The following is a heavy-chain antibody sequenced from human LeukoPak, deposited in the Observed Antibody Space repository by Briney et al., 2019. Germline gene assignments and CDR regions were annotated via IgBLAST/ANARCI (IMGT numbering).Heavy chain of an antibody. D-gene: IGHD2-15*01. Sequence: SSETLSLTRAVDARSFSVYYWSWIRQPPGKGLEWIGEINHSGSTNYNPSLKSRVTISVDTSKNQFSLKLSSVTAWTAAVSCCGRGTPNTVVVVAAKFWFDPWGQGTLVTVSS. CDR2: INHSGST. CDR1: ARSFSVYY. V-gene: IGHV4-34*01. CDR3: GRGTPNTVVVVAAKFWFDP. J-gene: IGHJ5*02.